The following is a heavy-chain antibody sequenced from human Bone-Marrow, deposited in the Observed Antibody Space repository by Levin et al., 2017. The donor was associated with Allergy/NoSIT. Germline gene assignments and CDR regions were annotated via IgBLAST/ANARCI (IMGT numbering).Heavy chain of an antibody. CDR2: IKQDGSEK. CDR1: GFTLTSYW. Sequence: GGSLRLSCAASGFTLTSYWMNWVRQAPGKGLEWVAKIKQDGSEKCYVDSVKGRFTISRDNAKNSLYLQMNSLRAEDTALYYCALSRTLDYWGQGTLVTVSS. J-gene: IGHJ4*02. CDR3: ALSRTLDY. V-gene: IGHV3-7*02. D-gene: IGHD2-2*01.